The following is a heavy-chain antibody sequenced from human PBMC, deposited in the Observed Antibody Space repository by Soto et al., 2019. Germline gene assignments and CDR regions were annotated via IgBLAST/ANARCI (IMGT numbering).Heavy chain of an antibody. V-gene: IGHV4-59*01. D-gene: IGHD3-9*01. CDR3: ARAILRYFDWSPSYFDY. J-gene: IGHJ4*02. CDR1: GGSISSDY. CDR2: IYYSGST. Sequence: SETLSLTSTVSGGSISSDYWSWIRQPPGKGLEWIGYIYYSGSTNYNPSLKSRVTISVDTSKNQFSLKLSSVTAADTAVYYCARAILRYFDWSPSYFDYWGQRTLVTVSS.